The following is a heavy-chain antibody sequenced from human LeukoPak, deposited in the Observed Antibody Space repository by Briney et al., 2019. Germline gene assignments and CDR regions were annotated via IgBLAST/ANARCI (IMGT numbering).Heavy chain of an antibody. CDR2: LIPICGTA. Sequence: GASVKVSCKASGGTFSSYAISWVRQAPGQGLECMGGLIPICGTANYAQKFQGRVTITTDESTSTAYMELSSLRSEDTAVYYCAREVPYDSSGYSQRMSFGYWGQGTLVTVSS. J-gene: IGHJ4*02. CDR3: AREVPYDSSGYSQRMSFGY. V-gene: IGHV1-69*05. D-gene: IGHD3-22*01. CDR1: GGTFSSYA.